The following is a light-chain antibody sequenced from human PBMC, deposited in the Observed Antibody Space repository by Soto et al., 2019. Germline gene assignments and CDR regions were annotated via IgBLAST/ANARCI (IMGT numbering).Light chain of an antibody. V-gene: IGLV2-14*01. J-gene: IGLJ2*01. CDR3: SSYTSSSTGVV. Sequence: QAVLTQPASVSGSPGQSITISCTGTSSDIGGYDYISWYQQHPGKVPKLIIYDVTDRPSGVSNRFSGSKSGNTASLTISGLEAEDEADYYCSSYTSSSTGVVFGGGTKPTVL. CDR2: DVT. CDR1: SSDIGGYDY.